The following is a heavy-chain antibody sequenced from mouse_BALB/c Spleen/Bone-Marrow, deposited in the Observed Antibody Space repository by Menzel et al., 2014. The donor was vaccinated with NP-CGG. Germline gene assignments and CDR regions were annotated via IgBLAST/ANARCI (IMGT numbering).Heavy chain of an antibody. J-gene: IGHJ4*01. CDR1: GYTFTNYW. CDR2: IYPGGGYT. CDR3: AIHGEAMDY. Sequence: LVESGAELARPGTSVKMSCKAAGYTFTNYWIGWVKQRPGHGLEWIGDIYPGGGYTNYNEKFKGKATLTADTSSSTAYMQLSSLTSEDSAVYYCAIHGEAMDYWGQGTSVTVSS. V-gene: IGHV1-63*02.